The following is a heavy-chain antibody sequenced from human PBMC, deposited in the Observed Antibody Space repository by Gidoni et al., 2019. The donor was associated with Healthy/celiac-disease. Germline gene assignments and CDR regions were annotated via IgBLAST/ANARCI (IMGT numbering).Heavy chain of an antibody. D-gene: IGHD3-10*01. CDR3: ARAHYYGSVPYAFDI. Sequence: QVQLVQSGAEVKKPGASVKVSCKASGYTFTSYAMHWVRQAPGQRLEWMGWINAGNGNTKYAQKFQGRVTITRDTSASTAYMELSSLRSEDTAVYYCARAHYYGSVPYAFDIWGQGTMVTVSS. CDR2: INAGNGNT. J-gene: IGHJ3*02. CDR1: GYTFTSYA. V-gene: IGHV1-3*01.